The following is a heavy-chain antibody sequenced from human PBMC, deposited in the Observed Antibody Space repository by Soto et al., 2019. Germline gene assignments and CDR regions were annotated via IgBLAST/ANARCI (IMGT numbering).Heavy chain of an antibody. CDR3: ARVRSSGWNFDY. J-gene: IGHJ4*02. D-gene: IGHD6-19*01. CDR2: IYYSGST. CDR1: GGSISSGGYY. Sequence: SETLSLTCTVSGGSISSGGYYWSWIRQHPGKGLEWIGYIYYSGSTYYNPSLKSRVTISVDTSKNQFSLKLSSVTAADTAVYYCARVRSSGWNFDYWGQGTLVTVSS. V-gene: IGHV4-31*03.